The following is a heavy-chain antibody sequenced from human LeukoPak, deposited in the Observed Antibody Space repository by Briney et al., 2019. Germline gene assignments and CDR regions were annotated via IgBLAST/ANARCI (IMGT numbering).Heavy chain of an antibody. CDR2: ISASGGYT. J-gene: IGHJ4*02. V-gene: IGHV3-23*01. D-gene: IGHD2-15*01. Sequence: GGSLRLSCAASGFTFSSYAMSWVRQAPGKGLEWVSAISASGGYTNYADSVKGRFTISRDNSKNTLYLQMHSLRAEDTAVYYCAKRSCSGGSCNFDYWGQGTLATVSS. CDR3: AKRSCSGGSCNFDY. CDR1: GFTFSSYA.